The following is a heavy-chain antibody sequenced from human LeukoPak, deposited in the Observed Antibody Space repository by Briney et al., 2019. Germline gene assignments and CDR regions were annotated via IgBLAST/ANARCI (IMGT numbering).Heavy chain of an antibody. CDR3: ARTKNWDIVVVPAAISDY. V-gene: IGHV1-69*02. Sequence: ASVKVSCKASGGTFSSYTISWVRQAPGQGLEWMGRIIPILGKANYAQKFQGRVTITADKSTSTAYMELSSLRSEDTAVYYCARTKNWDIVVVPAAISDYWGQGTLVTVSS. CDR1: GGTFSSYT. D-gene: IGHD2-2*02. J-gene: IGHJ4*02. CDR2: IIPILGKA.